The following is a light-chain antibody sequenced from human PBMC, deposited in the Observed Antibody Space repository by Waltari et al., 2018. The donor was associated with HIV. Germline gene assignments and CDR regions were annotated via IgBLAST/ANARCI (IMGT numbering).Light chain of an antibody. CDR3: TAFTSNFTVM. CDR1: PSDFGLYHF. V-gene: IGLV2-14*03. Sequence: QSALTQPASVSGSPGQSITISCTGSPSDFGLYHFISWYQQHPGGVPKVIISDVASRPAGVSSRFSGSKSGNTASLTISWLQAEDEADYYCTAFTSNFTVMFGGGTKVTVL. CDR2: DVA. J-gene: IGLJ3*02.